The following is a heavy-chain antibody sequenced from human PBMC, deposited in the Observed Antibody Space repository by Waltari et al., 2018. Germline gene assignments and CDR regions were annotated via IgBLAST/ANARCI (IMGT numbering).Heavy chain of an antibody. J-gene: IGHJ6*03. Sequence: EVQLVESGGVVVQPGGSLRLSCAASGFTFDDYTMHWVRQAPGKGLEWVSLISWDGGSTYYADSVKGRFTISRDNSKNALYLQMNLLRTEDTAFYYCAKEGGARGSSCYYYYYIDVWGQGTAVTVSS. D-gene: IGHD2-15*01. CDR3: AKEGGARGSSCYYYYYIDV. V-gene: IGHV3-43*01. CDR1: GFTFDDYT. CDR2: ISWDGGST.